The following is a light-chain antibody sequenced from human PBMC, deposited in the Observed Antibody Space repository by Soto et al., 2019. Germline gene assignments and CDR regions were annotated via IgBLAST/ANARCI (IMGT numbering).Light chain of an antibody. CDR1: SSDVGGYNY. CDR3: SSDTRSSTHVV. J-gene: IGLJ2*01. V-gene: IGLV2-14*01. Sequence: QSALTQPASVSGSPGQSITISCTGTSSDVGGYNYVSWYQQHPGKAPKLMIYDVSNRPSGVSNRFSGSKSGNTASLTISGLQAEDEADYYCSSDTRSSTHVVFGGGTKITVL. CDR2: DVS.